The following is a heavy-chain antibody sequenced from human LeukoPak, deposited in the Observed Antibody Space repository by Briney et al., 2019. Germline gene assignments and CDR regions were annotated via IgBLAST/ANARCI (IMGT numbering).Heavy chain of an antibody. V-gene: IGHV3-23*01. CDR2: ISGSGGST. J-gene: IGHJ4*02. Sequence: GGSLRLSCAASGFTFSSYAMSRVRQAPGKGLEWVSGISGSGGSTYYADSVKGRFTISRDNSKNTLYLQMNSLRAEDTAVYYCAKDRSGYDYYGQFYFDCWGQGTLVTVSS. CDR1: GFTFSSYA. CDR3: AKDRSGYDYYGQFYFDC. D-gene: IGHD5-12*01.